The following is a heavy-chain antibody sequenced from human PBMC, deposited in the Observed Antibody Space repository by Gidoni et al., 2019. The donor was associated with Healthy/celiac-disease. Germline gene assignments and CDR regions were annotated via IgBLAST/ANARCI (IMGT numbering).Heavy chain of an antibody. CDR3: ASWGIAVAAKTLDY. CDR1: GGSISSSSYY. V-gene: IGHV4-39*01. Sequence: QLQLQESGPGLVKPSETLSLTCTVSGGSISSSSYYWGWIRQPPGKGLEWIGSIYYSGSTYYNPSLKSRVTISVDTSKNQFSLKLSSVTAADTAVYYCASWGIAVAAKTLDYWGQGTLVTVSS. D-gene: IGHD6-19*01. J-gene: IGHJ4*02. CDR2: IYYSGST.